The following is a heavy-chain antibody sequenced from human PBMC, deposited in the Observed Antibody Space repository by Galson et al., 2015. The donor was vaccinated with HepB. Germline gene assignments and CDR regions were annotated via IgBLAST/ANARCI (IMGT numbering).Heavy chain of an antibody. CDR1: GGSFSGYY. D-gene: IGHD2-2*02. CDR2: INHSGST. Sequence: LSLTCAVYGGSFSGYYWSWIRQPPGKGLEWIGEINHSGSTNYNPSLKSRVTISGDTSKNQFSLKLTSVTAADTAVYYCARGRDDCRSTSCHNPFQHWGQGTLVTVSS. CDR3: ARGRDDCRSTSCHNPFQH. J-gene: IGHJ1*01. V-gene: IGHV4-34*01.